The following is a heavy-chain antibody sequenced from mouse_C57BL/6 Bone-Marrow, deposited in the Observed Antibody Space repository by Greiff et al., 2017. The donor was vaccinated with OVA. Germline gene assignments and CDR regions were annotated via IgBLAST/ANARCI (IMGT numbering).Heavy chain of an antibody. D-gene: IGHD3-2*02. V-gene: IGHV1-82*01. Sequence: VKLQESGPELVKPGASVKISCKASGYAFSSSWMNWVKQRPGKGLEWIGRIYPGDGDTNYNGKFKGKATLTADKSSSTAYMQLSSLTSEDSAVYFCARWGLRLRGDYFDYWGQGTTLTVSS. J-gene: IGHJ2*01. CDR2: IYPGDGDT. CDR3: ARWGLRLRGDYFDY. CDR1: GYAFSSSW.